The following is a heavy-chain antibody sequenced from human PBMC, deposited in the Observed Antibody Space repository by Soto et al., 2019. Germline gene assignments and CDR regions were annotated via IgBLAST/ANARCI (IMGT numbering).Heavy chain of an antibody. D-gene: IGHD3-3*02. J-gene: IGHJ6*02. CDR3: ARDKDRQQLGGNYYYMLDV. CDR1: GGTFSTSA. Sequence: QVQLEQSGAEVKKPGSSVKVSCKASGGTFSTSAISWVRQAPGQGLEWMGGIMPIFRTPDYAQKFQGRVTITADESTSTDYMELSGLRSDDTAVYYCARDKDRQQLGGNYYYMLDVCGQGTTVTVSS. V-gene: IGHV1-69*13. CDR2: IMPIFRTP.